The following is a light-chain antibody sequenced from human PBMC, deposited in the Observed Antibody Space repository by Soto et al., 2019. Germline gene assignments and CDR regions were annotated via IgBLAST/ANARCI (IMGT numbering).Light chain of an antibody. CDR2: DAS. CDR1: QSISSW. CDR3: QQYNSYSWT. J-gene: IGKJ1*01. Sequence: DIQITQSPSTLSASVGDRVTITCRASQSISSWLAWYQQKPGKAPKLLIYDASSLESGVPSRFSGTGLGTEFTLTIGSXQPDDFAAYYCQQYNSYSWTFGQGTKVDTK. V-gene: IGKV1-5*01.